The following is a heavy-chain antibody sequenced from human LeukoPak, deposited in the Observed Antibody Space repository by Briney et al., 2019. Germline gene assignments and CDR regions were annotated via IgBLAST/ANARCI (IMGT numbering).Heavy chain of an antibody. V-gene: IGHV4-39*02. CDR1: GGSISSSSYY. CDR2: IYYSGST. J-gene: IGHJ4*02. Sequence: SETLSLTCTVSGGSISSSSYYWGWIRQPPGKGLEWIGSIYYSGSTYYKPSLKGRVTISVDSSKNQFSLKRSSVTAADTAVYYCAREGCSGGSCYSNYWGQGTLVTVSS. CDR3: AREGCSGGSCYSNY. D-gene: IGHD2-15*01.